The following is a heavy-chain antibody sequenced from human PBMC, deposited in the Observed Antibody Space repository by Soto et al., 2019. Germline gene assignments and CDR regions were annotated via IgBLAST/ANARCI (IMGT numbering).Heavy chain of an antibody. J-gene: IGHJ3*02. D-gene: IGHD1-7*01. CDR1: GGSISSGGYY. Sequence: QVQLQESGPGLVKPSQTLSLTCTVSGGSISSGGYYWSWIRQHPGKGLEWIGYIYYSGSTYYNPSLRSRVTISVDTSKNQCSLKLSSVTAAATAVYYCARLLRNYGVSDAFDIWGQGTMVTVSS. V-gene: IGHV4-31*03. CDR2: IYYSGST. CDR3: ARLLRNYGVSDAFDI.